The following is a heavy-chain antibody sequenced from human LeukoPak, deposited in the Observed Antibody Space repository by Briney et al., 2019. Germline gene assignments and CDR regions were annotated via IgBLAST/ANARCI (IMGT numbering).Heavy chain of an antibody. CDR3: AKDSRYYYDSSGQPAHFDY. J-gene: IGHJ4*02. D-gene: IGHD3-22*01. CDR1: GFTFSSYG. V-gene: IGHV3-30*02. Sequence: GGSLRLSCAASGFTFSSYGMHWVRQAPGMGLEWVAFIRYDGSNKYYADSVKGRFTISRDNSKNTLYLQMNSLRAEDTAVYYCAKDSRYYYDSSGQPAHFDYWGQGTLVTVSS. CDR2: IRYDGSNK.